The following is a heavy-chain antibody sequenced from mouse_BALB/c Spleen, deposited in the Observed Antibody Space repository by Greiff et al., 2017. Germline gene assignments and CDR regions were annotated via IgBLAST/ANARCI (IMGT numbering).Heavy chain of an antibody. CDR3: ARYYRYDGGTDYYAMDY. Sequence: QVQLKQSGPELVKPGASVKMSCKASGYTFTDYVISWVKQRTGQGLEWIGEIYPGSGSTYYNEKFKGKATLTADKSSNTAYMQLSSLTSEDSAVYFCARYYRYDGGTDYYAMDYWGQGTSVTVSS. CDR2: IYPGSGST. V-gene: IGHV1-77*01. D-gene: IGHD2-14*01. CDR1: GYTFTDYV. J-gene: IGHJ4*01.